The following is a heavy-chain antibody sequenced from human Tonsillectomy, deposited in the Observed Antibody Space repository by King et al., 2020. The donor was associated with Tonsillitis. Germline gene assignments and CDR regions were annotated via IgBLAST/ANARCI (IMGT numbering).Heavy chain of an antibody. CDR2: IIPIFGTA. J-gene: IGHJ4*02. CDR3: SFWTAVTDYFDY. V-gene: IGHV1-69*01. Sequence: QLVQSGAEVKKPGSSVKVSCKASGGTFSRYAISWVRQAPGQGLEWMGGIIPIFGTANYAQKFQGRVTITADESTSTAYMELSRLRSEDTAVYYCSFWTAVTDYFDYWGQGTLVTVSS. D-gene: IGHD3/OR15-3a*01. CDR1: GGTFSRYA.